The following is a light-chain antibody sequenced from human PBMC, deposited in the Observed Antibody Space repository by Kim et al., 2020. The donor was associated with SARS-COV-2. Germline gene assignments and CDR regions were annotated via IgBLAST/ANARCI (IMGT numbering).Light chain of an antibody. CDR3: QQYEDVPYT. V-gene: IGKV1-33*01. CDR2: DAS. Sequence: DIQMTQSPSSLSASVGDRVTITCQASQDISTYLNWYQQKPGKAPNLLIFDASNLEAGVPSRFSGSGSGTDFTFTISSLQPEDIGTYYCQQYEDVPYTFGQGTKLEIK. CDR1: QDISTY. J-gene: IGKJ2*01.